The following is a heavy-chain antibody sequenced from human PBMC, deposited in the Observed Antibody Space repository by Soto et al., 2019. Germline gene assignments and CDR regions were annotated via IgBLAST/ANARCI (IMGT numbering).Heavy chain of an antibody. Sequence: QVQLQESGPGLVKPSETLSLTCSVSGGSISNHYWSWIRQPPRKGLEWIGYIYYNGNTNYNPTLKSRVPMSVDTSRNQISLKLTTVTAADTAVYYCTRANWSSDYWGQGTLVTVSS. V-gene: IGHV4-59*11. J-gene: IGHJ4*02. D-gene: IGHD7-27*01. CDR1: GGSISNHY. CDR2: IYYNGNT. CDR3: TRANWSSDY.